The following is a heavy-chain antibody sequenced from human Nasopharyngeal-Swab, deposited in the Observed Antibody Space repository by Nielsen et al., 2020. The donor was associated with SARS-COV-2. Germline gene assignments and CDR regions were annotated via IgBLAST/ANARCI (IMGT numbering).Heavy chain of an antibody. CDR1: GFTFSSYA. CDR3: ARDLGTSDIVVVGRREYYYYYYGMDV. Sequence: GESLKISCAASGFTFSSYAMHWVRQAPGKGLEWVAVISYDGSNKYYADSVKGRFTISRDNSKNTLYLQVNSLRAEDTAVYYCARDLGTSDIVVVGRREYYYYYYGMDVWGQGTTVTVSS. D-gene: IGHD2-15*01. J-gene: IGHJ6*02. CDR2: ISYDGSNK. V-gene: IGHV3-30*04.